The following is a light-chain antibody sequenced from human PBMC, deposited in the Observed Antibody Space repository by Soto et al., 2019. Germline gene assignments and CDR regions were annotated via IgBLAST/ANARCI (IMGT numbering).Light chain of an antibody. J-gene: IGKJ1*01. CDR3: QQYYSTLTWT. CDR1: QSLLYSSNNKNY. Sequence: DIVMTQSPDSLAVSLGERATINCKSSQSLLYSSNNKNYLAWYQQKPGQPPKLLIYWASTRESGVPDRFSGSGSGTDLTLTISSLQAEDVAVYYCQQYYSTLTWTFGQGTKV. CDR2: WAS. V-gene: IGKV4-1*01.